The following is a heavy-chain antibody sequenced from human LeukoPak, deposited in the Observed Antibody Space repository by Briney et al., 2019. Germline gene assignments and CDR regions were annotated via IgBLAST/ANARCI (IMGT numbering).Heavy chain of an antibody. Sequence: GASVKVSCKASGYTFTGHYMHWVRQAPGQGLEWMGWINPNSGGTNYAQKFQGRVTMTRDTSISTAYMELSRLRSDDTAVYYCARGSIVVVNPYYMDVWGKGTTVTVSS. CDR1: GYTFTGHY. CDR3: ARGSIVVVNPYYMDV. CDR2: INPNSGGT. V-gene: IGHV1-2*02. J-gene: IGHJ6*03. D-gene: IGHD3-22*01.